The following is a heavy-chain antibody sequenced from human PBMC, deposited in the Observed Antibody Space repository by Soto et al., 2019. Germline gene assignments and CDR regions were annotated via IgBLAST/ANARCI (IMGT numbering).Heavy chain of an antibody. D-gene: IGHD6-6*01. CDR1: GYTFTGYY. Sequence: ASVKVSCKASGYTFTGYYMHWVRQAPGRGLEWMGWINPNSGGTNYAQKFQGWVTMTRDTSISTAYMELSRLRSDDTAVYYCAKGRDASSSIFGNYYYYGMDVWGQRTTVTVSS. V-gene: IGHV1-2*04. CDR2: INPNSGGT. J-gene: IGHJ6*02. CDR3: AKGRDASSSIFGNYYYYGMDV.